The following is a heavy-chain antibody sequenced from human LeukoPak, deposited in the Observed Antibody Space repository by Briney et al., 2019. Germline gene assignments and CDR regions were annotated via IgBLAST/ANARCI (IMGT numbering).Heavy chain of an antibody. CDR3: ARPCCCSTSCSDNYGMDV. D-gene: IGHD2-2*01. CDR1: GFTFSSCV. Sequence: GGSLRLSCAASGFTFSSCVMHWVRQAPGKGLEWVSLIWYDGSNKYYADSVKGRFTISRDNSKNTLYLQMNSLRAEDTAVYYCARPCCCSTSCSDNYGMDVWGQGTTVTVSS. J-gene: IGHJ6*02. V-gene: IGHV3-33*01. CDR2: IWYDGSNK.